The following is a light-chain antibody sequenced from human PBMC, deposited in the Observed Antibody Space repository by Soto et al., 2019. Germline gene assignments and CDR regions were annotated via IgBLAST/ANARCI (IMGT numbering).Light chain of an antibody. J-gene: IGKJ1*01. V-gene: IGKV2-30*01. CDR1: QGLVDSDGNTY. CDR2: RVS. Sequence: DVVMTQSPLSLPVTLGQPASISCRSSQGLVDSDGNTYLNWFHQRPGQSPRRRIYRVSNRDSGGPARFRGSGSGTDFTLKISRVEAADVGVYYCMQGTLWPWTFGQGTKVEIK. CDR3: MQGTLWPWT.